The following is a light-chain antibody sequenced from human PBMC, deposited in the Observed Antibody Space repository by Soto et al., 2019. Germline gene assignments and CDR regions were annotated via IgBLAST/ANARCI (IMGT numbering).Light chain of an antibody. V-gene: IGKV1-9*01. Sequence: DIQLTQSPSFVSASVGDRVTITCRASQGISSYLAWYQQGPGKAPKLLIYDASTLQSGVPSRFSGSGSGTEFTLTISSLQPEDFATYYCQQSYSTITFGGGTKVEIK. J-gene: IGKJ4*01. CDR1: QGISSY. CDR2: DAS. CDR3: QQSYSTIT.